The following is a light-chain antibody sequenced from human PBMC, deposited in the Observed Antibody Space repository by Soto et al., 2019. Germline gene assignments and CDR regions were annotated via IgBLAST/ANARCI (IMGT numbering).Light chain of an antibody. V-gene: IGKV1-12*01. J-gene: IGKJ5*01. CDR1: QGISSW. CDR2: AAS. CDR3: QQANSFPIT. Sequence: DIQMTQSPSSVSESIGDRSTITCRASQGISSWLAWYQQKQGKXPKXXIHAASSLQSGVPSRFSGIGSGTDLTINLSSLQPEDVATYYGQQANSFPITFGRGTRRDIK.